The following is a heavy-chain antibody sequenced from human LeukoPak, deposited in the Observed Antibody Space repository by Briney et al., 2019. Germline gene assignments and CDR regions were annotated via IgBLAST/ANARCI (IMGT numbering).Heavy chain of an antibody. J-gene: IGHJ4*02. D-gene: IGHD6-13*01. CDR2: ISWNSGSI. V-gene: IGHV3-9*01. CDR1: GFTFDDYA. CDR3: ARKAAAGTYYFDY. Sequence: GGSLRLSCAASGFTFDDYAMHWVRQAPGKGLEWVSGISWNSGSIDYADSVKGRFTISRDNAKNSLYLQMNSLRAEDTAVYYCARKAAAGTYYFDYWGQGTLVTVSS.